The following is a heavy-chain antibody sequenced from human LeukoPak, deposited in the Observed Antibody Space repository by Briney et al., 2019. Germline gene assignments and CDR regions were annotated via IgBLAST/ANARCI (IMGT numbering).Heavy chain of an antibody. J-gene: IGHJ3*02. CDR2: IYRGGNT. CDR1: GFTVGNNY. D-gene: IGHD1/OR15-1a*01. V-gene: IGHV3-53*01. Sequence: GGSLRLSCAASGFTVGNNYMSWVRQTPGKGLEWVSIIYRGGNTYYADSVKGRFTISRDNSKNTLFLQMNSLRVEDTAVYYCARDNWDTGFDIWGQGTMVTVSS. CDR3: ARDNWDTGFDI.